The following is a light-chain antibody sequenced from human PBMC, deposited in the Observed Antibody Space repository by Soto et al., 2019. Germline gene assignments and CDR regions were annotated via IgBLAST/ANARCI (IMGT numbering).Light chain of an antibody. V-gene: IGLV2-14*03. Sequence: QAVVTQPASVSGSPGQSITISCTGTSSDVGGYNYVSWFQHHPGKAPKLIIYDVSNRPSGVSNRFSGSKSGSTASLTISGLQAEDEADYYCNSYTSSSTWVFGGGTKLTVL. CDR2: DVS. CDR3: NSYTSSSTWV. J-gene: IGLJ3*02. CDR1: SSDVGGYNY.